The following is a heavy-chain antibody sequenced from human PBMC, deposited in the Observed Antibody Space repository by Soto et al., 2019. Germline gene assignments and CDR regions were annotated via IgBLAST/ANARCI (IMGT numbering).Heavy chain of an antibody. CDR2: LIPIFGAA. CDR3: ASGRSSPNVDP. D-gene: IGHD6-6*01. J-gene: IGHJ5*02. V-gene: IGHV1-69*01. CDR1: GGTFTNYV. Sequence: VQLVQSGAEVRKPGSSVKVSCKISGGTFTNYVISWLRQAPGQGLEWIGGLIPIFGAANLAQKFQGRVTITADESTSTVNMELSSLTSDDTAVYYCASGRSSPNVDPWGQGTLVTVSS.